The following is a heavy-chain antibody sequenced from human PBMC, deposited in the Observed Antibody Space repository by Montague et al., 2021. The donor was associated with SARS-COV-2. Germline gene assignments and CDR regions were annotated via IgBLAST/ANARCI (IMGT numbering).Heavy chain of an antibody. D-gene: IGHD4-23*01. Sequence: SLRLSCAASGFTFGSYAMSWVRQAPGKGLEWVSGIVNNGRKSFYADSVKGRFVISRDNSDKMVYLQLKSLRAEDTAIYYCAKETAAIGNPLFDSWGQGTLITVSS. CDR2: IVNNGRKS. J-gene: IGHJ4*02. CDR3: AKETAAIGNPLFDS. CDR1: GFTFGSYA. V-gene: IGHV3-23*01.